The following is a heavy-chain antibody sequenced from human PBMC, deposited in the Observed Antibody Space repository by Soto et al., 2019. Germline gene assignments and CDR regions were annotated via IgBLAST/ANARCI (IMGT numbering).Heavy chain of an antibody. CDR3: ARWGTTGGLDV. CDR2: TSYDGSNN. D-gene: IGHD3-16*01. Sequence: QVQLVESGGGVVQPGTSLRLSRVGSGFTFRSYVIHWVRRAPGKGLEWVALTSYDGSNNFYGDSVKGRFTISRDNSRNTVELQMNSLRLEDMALYYCARWGTTGGLDVWGQGTLVSVSS. V-gene: IGHV3-33*05. J-gene: IGHJ4*02. CDR1: GFTFRSYV.